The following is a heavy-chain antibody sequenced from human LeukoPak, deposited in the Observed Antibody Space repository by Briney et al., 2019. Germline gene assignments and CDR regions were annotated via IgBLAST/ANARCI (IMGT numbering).Heavy chain of an antibody. CDR1: GGSFSGYY. CDR3: AKGPYYYYGMDV. J-gene: IGHJ6*02. CDR2: INHSGST. Sequence: SETLSLTCAVYGGSFSGYYWSWIRRPPGKGLEWIGEINHSGSTNYNPPLKSRVTISVDTSKNQFSLKLSSVTAADTAVYYCAKGPYYYYGMDVWGQGTTVTVSS. V-gene: IGHV4-34*01.